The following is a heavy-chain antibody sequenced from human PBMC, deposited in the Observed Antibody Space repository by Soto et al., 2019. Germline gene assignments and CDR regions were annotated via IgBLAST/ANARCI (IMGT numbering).Heavy chain of an antibody. J-gene: IGHJ4*02. CDR1: GGPISSGDYY. CDR3: ARADYYDSSGPLFDY. V-gene: IGHV4-30-4*01. CDR2: IYYSGST. Sequence: SETLSLTCTVSGGPISSGDYYWSWIRQPPGKGLEWIGYIYYSGSTYYNPSLKSRVTISVDTSKNQFSLKLSSVTAADTAVYYCARADYYDSSGPLFDYWGQGTLVTVSS. D-gene: IGHD3-22*01.